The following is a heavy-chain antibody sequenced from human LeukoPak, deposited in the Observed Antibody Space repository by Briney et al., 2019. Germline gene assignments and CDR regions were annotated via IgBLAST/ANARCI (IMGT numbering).Heavy chain of an antibody. CDR2: IYTSGST. Sequence: SETLSLTCTVSGGFISSYYWSWIRQPPGKGLEWIGYIYTSGSTNYNPSLKSRVTISVDTSKNQFSLKLSSVTAADTAVYYCARQSDDFWSGFPPNYYMDVWGKGTTVTVSS. CDR1: GGFISSYY. J-gene: IGHJ6*03. D-gene: IGHD3-3*01. V-gene: IGHV4-4*09. CDR3: ARQSDDFWSGFPPNYYMDV.